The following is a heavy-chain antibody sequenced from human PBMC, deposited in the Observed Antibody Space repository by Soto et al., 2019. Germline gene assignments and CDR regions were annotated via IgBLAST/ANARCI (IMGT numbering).Heavy chain of an antibody. J-gene: IGHJ6*02. V-gene: IGHV1-69*02. CDR2: IIPILGIA. D-gene: IGHD3-9*01. CDR3: ATGDILPPGCHYGMDV. CDR1: GGTFSSYT. Sequence: SVKVSCKASGGTFSSYTISWVRQAPGQGLECMGRIIPILGIANYAQKFQGRVTITADKSTSTAYMELSSLRSEDTAVYYCATGDILPPGCHYGMDVWGQGTTVTVSS.